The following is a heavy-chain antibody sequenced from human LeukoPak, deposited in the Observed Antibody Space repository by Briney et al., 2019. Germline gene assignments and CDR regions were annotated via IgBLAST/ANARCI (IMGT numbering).Heavy chain of an antibody. CDR1: GFTFSSFP. J-gene: IGHJ4*02. Sequence: GGSLRLSCAASGFTFSSFPMSWVRQAPGTGLEWVSIIGGNGGGTYYADSVKGRFTISRDNSKNTLYLQMNSLRAEDTAVYFCAKERATTASFDYWGQGTLVTVSS. V-gene: IGHV3-23*01. CDR2: IGGNGGGT. D-gene: IGHD2-21*02. CDR3: AKERATTASFDY.